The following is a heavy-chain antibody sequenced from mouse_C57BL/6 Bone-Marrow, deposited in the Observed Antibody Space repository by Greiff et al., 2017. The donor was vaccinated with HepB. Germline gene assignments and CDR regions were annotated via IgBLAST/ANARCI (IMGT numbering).Heavy chain of an antibody. D-gene: IGHD2-3*01. J-gene: IGHJ4*01. V-gene: IGHV5-16*01. CDR1: GFTFSDYY. CDR3: ARASIYDGYYGVFYAMDY. Sequence: EVQLQQSEGGLVQPGSSMKLSCTASGFTFSDYYMAWVRQVPEKGLEWVANINYDGSSTYYLDSLKSRFIISRDNAKNILYLQMSSLKSEDTATYYCARASIYDGYYGVFYAMDYWGQGTSVTVSS. CDR2: INYDGSST.